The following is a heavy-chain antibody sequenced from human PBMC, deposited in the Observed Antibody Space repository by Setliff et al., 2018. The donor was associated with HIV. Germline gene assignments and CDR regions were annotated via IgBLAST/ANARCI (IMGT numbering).Heavy chain of an antibody. CDR3: ARDGWDYYGSGTYPPLYYFDS. CDR1: GYTFRSYA. Sequence: GASVKVSCKASGYTFRSYAISWVRQAPGQGLEWMGRIIPILATSNYTQKFQGRVTITADKSTRTAHMELSSLRSEDTAVYYCARDGWDYYGSGTYPPLYYFDSWGQGTLVTVSS. V-gene: IGHV1-69*06. J-gene: IGHJ4*01. D-gene: IGHD3-10*01. CDR2: IIPILATS.